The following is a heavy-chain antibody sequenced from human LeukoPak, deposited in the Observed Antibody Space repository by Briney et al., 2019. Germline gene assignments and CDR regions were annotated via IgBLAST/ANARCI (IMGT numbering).Heavy chain of an antibody. CDR1: GGSISSRSSY. V-gene: IGHV4-39*07. Sequence: PSETLSLTCTVSGGSISSRSSYWGWIRQPPGKGLEWFGSIYSSGSTNYNRSLKSRVTISADTSKNQFSLKLRSVTAADTAVYYCARGVVPAALNWFDPWGQGTLVTVSS. D-gene: IGHD2-2*01. CDR2: IYSSGST. CDR3: ARGVVPAALNWFDP. J-gene: IGHJ5*02.